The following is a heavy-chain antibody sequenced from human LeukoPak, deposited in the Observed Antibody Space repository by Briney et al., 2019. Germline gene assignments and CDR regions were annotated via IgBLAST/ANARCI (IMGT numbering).Heavy chain of an antibody. CDR2: ISGSGIST. Sequence: PGGSLRLSCAASGFTFSSYAMSWVRQAPGKGLEWVSDISGSGISTYYADSVKGRFTISRDNSKNTLYLQMNSLRAEDTAVYYCAKGPTYYYDSSGYPESYFDYWGQGTLVTVSS. CDR1: GFTFSSYA. CDR3: AKGPTYYYDSSGYPESYFDY. V-gene: IGHV3-23*01. D-gene: IGHD3-22*01. J-gene: IGHJ4*02.